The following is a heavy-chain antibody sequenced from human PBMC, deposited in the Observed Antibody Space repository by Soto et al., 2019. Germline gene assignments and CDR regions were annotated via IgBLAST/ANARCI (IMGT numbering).Heavy chain of an antibody. CDR1: GFIADDYA. CDR2: ISSNSATI. V-gene: IGHV3-9*02. CDR3: VKDMKWGGMTTIHYFDS. J-gene: IGHJ4*02. Sequence: EVQLVESGGGLGQPGSSLRLSCVASGFIADDYAMHWVRQAPGKGLEWVSGISSNSATINYADSVKGRFTISRDNAKTSLFLQMNSLRPEDTAFYYCVKDMKWGGMTTIHYFDSWGQGTLVTVSS. D-gene: IGHD4-17*01.